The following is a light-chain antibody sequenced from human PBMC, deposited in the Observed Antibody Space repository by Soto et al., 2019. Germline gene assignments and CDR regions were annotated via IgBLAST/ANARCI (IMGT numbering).Light chain of an antibody. Sequence: EIVLTQSPGTLSLSPGERATLSCRASQTISSSYLAWYQQKPGQAPRLLIYRTSNRATGIPDRFSGSGSGTDFTLTISRLEPDDFATYYCQQYNSYWTFGQGTKV. CDR3: QQYNSYWT. J-gene: IGKJ1*01. V-gene: IGKV3-20*01. CDR2: RTS. CDR1: QTISSSY.